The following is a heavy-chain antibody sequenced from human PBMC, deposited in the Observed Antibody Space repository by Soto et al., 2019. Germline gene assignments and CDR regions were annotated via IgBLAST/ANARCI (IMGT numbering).Heavy chain of an antibody. CDR1: GFSVSTSGVG. D-gene: IGHD2-8*01. J-gene: IGHJ4*02. Sequence: QITLKESGPTLVKPTETLTLTCTFSGFSVSTSGVGVGWIRQPPGKALEWLAVTHWNDANHYSPSLRSRLTITKDTSNNQVVLTMTNMDPVDTATYYCAHRRVGNGLDYWGQGTLVTVSS. V-gene: IGHV2-5*01. CDR2: THWNDAN. CDR3: AHRRVGNGLDY.